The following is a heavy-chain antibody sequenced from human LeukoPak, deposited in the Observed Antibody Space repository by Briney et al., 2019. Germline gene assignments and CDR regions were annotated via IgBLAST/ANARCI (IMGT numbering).Heavy chain of an antibody. Sequence: GGSLRLSCAASGFIVSTYWMHWVRRAPGKGLVWVSRTDGSRTTYADSVKGRFTVSIDNAQNTIYLQMNSLRAEDTAVYYCARDDYNRLWGQGTLVTVSS. CDR3: ARDDYNRL. CDR1: GFIVSTYW. V-gene: IGHV3-74*01. J-gene: IGHJ4*02. D-gene: IGHD4-11*01. CDR2: TDGSRT.